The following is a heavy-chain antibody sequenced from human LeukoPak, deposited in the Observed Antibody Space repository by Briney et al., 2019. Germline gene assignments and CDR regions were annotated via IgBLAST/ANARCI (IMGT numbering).Heavy chain of an antibody. V-gene: IGHV7-4-1*01. D-gene: IGHD3-10*01. J-gene: IGHJ5*02. CDR3: ARGSDVLLWFGELIHNGWFDP. Sequence: ASVKVSCKVSGYTFTSYAMNWVRQAPGQGLEWMGWINTNTGNPTYAQGLTGRFVFSLDTSVSTAYLQIGSLKAEDTAVYYCARGSDVLLWFGELIHNGWFDPWGQGTLVTVSS. CDR1: GYTFTSYA. CDR2: INTNTGNP.